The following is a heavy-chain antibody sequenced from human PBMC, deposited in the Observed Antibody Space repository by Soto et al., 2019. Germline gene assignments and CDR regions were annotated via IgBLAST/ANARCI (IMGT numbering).Heavy chain of an antibody. Sequence: SETLSLTCNVSGGSITNSGYYWGWIRQPPGKGLEWIGSIYYSGSTYYSPSLKSRVTISVDTSKNQFSLKLSSVTAADTAVYYCARGQSVVVTAKAYYFDYWGQGTLVTVSS. CDR2: IYYSGST. V-gene: IGHV4-39*01. CDR3: ARGQSVVVTAKAYYFDY. CDR1: GGSITNSGYY. D-gene: IGHD2-21*02. J-gene: IGHJ4*02.